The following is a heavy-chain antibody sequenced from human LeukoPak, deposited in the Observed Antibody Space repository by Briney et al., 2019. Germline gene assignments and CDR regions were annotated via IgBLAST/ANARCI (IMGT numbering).Heavy chain of an antibody. Sequence: SETLSLTCAVYGGSFSGYYWSWIRQPPGKGLEWIGEINHSGSTNYNPSLKSRVTISVDTSKNQFSLKLSSVTAADTAVYYCEGGRYNWSYWGQGTLVTVSS. CDR1: GGSFSGYY. J-gene: IGHJ4*02. D-gene: IGHD1-20*01. CDR3: EGGRYNWSY. CDR2: INHSGST. V-gene: IGHV4-34*01.